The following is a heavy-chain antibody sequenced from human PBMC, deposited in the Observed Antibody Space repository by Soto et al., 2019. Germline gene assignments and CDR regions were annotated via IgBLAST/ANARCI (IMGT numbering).Heavy chain of an antibody. J-gene: IGHJ4*02. CDR2: IWYDGSNK. Sequence: GGSLRLSCAASGFTFSSYGMHWVRQAPGKGLEWVAVIWYDGSNKYYADSVKGRFTISRDNSKNTLYLEMNSLRAEDTAVYYCARDSYYSGYGGDFDYWGQGSLVTVSS. V-gene: IGHV3-33*01. D-gene: IGHD5-12*01. CDR1: GFTFSSYG. CDR3: ARDSYYSGYGGDFDY.